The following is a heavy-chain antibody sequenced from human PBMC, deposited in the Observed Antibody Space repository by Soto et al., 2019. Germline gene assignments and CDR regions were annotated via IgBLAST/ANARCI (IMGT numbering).Heavy chain of an antibody. D-gene: IGHD6-6*01. CDR2: ISTNNGNT. J-gene: IGHJ4*01. CDR3: ARGRLKWQLVRNFDY. V-gene: IGHV1-18*01. Sequence: ASVKVSCKASGYTFTSYGISWVRQAPGQGVEWMGWISTNNGNTNYARKLQGRVTMTKDTSTSTADMELRSLRSDDTAVYYCARGRLKWQLVRNFDYWGHGTLVTVSS. CDR1: GYTFTSYG.